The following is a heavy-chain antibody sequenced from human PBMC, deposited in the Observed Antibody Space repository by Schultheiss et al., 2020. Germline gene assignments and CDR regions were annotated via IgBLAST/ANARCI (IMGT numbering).Heavy chain of an antibody. Sequence: SETLSLTCAVYGGSFGNYYWTWIRQPPVKGLEWIGEINHSGSTNYNPPLKSRVTISVDTSKNQFSLNLTSVTAADTAVYYCARLATGFDFDDYEVDSWGQGTLVTVSS. CDR3: ARLATGFDFDDYEVDS. CDR2: INHSGST. J-gene: IGHJ4*02. V-gene: IGHV4-34*01. CDR1: GGSFGNYY. D-gene: IGHD4-17*01.